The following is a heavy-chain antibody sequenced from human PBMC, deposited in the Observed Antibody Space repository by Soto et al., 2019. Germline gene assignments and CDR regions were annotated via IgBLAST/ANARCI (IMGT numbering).Heavy chain of an antibody. CDR3: ARAYVPPNGIVVMTYFDY. CDR1: GGSVSSNRAA. J-gene: IGHJ4*02. V-gene: IGHV6-1*01. CDR2: TYYRSKWYN. D-gene: IGHD3-22*01. Sequence: SPTLTLTGAGSGGSVSSNRAARNYKSQSPSRGLEWLGRTYYRSKWYNDYAVSVKSRITINPDTSKNQFSLQLNSVTTEDTAVYYCARAYVPPNGIVVMTYFDYWGKGTLVTVSS.